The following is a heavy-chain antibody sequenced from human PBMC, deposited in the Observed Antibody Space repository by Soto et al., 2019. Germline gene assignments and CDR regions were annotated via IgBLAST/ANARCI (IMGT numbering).Heavy chain of an antibody. CDR3: ARYKGYGFGWSSSSGIDV. V-gene: IGHV1-18*01. CDR1: GYTFSNFG. D-gene: IGHD5-18*01. CDR2: ISGYNGNT. J-gene: IGHJ6*02. Sequence: ASVKVSCKASGYTFSNFGLSWVRQAPGQGLEWMGWISGYNGNTNPAERFQGRVTMTTDTSTSTAYMEVRSLTSDDTAVYYCARYKGYGFGWSSSSGIDVWGQGTTVTVSS.